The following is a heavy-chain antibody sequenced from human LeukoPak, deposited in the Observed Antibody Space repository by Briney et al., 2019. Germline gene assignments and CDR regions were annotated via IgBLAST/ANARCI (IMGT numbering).Heavy chain of an antibody. CDR3: ARGLYSSGWYVRPPPWDAFDI. D-gene: IGHD6-19*01. Sequence: PGGSLRLSCAASGFAFKNAWMSWVRQAPGKGLEWVSSISSSSSYIYYADSVKGRFTISRDNAKNSLYLQMNSLRAEDTAVYYCARGLYSSGWYVRPPPWDAFDIWGQGTMVTVSS. CDR1: GFAFKNAW. CDR2: ISSSSSYI. J-gene: IGHJ3*02. V-gene: IGHV3-21*01.